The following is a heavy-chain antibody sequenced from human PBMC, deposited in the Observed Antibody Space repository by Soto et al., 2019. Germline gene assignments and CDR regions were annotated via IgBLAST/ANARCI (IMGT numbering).Heavy chain of an antibody. J-gene: IGHJ1*01. CDR3: ARDEGPWGFGELYFQH. D-gene: IGHD3-10*01. CDR2: ISSSSSTI. Sequence: GGSLRLSCAASGFTFSSYSMNWVRQAPGKGLEWVSYISSSSSTIYYADSVKGRFTISRDNAKNSLYLQMNSLRAEDTAVYYCARDEGPWGFGELYFQHWGQGTLVTVSS. CDR1: GFTFSSYS. V-gene: IGHV3-48*01.